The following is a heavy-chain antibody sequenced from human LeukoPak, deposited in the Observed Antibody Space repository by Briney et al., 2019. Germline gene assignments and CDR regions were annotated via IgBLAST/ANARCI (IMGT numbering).Heavy chain of an antibody. CDR3: ARGRSSSCYTFAFDI. D-gene: IGHD2-2*01. CDR2: INPNSGGT. J-gene: IGHJ3*02. V-gene: IGHV1-2*02. CDR1: GYSFTSYY. Sequence: ASVKVSCKASGYSFTSYYIHWVRQAPGQGLEWMGWINPNSGGTDYEQKFQGRVTMTRDTSINTASLELSNLRSDDTAVYYCARGRSSSCYTFAFDIWGQGTLLTV.